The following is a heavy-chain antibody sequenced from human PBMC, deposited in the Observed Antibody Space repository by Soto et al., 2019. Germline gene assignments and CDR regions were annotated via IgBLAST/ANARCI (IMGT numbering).Heavy chain of an antibody. CDR2: IYYSGST. V-gene: IGHV4-31*03. Sequence: PSETLSLTCTVSGGSISSGGYYWSWIRQHPGKGLEWIGYIYYSGSTYYNPSLKSRVTISVDTSKNQFSLKLSSVTAADTAVYYCARGYSSSVGWYYYYYMDVWGKGTTVTVSS. CDR1: GGSISSGGYY. CDR3: ARGYSSSVGWYYYYYMDV. D-gene: IGHD6-6*01. J-gene: IGHJ6*03.